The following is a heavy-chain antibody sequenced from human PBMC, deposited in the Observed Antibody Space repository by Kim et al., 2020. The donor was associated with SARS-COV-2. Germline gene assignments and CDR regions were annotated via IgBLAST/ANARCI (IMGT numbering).Heavy chain of an antibody. Sequence: ASVKVSCKASGFTFIGYYMHWVRQAPGQGLEWMGWINPNSGGTNYDQKFQGRLTVTRDTSTSTAYMELSRLRSDDTAVYYCARTPSDRRGYYYFDYWGQGTRVTVSS. D-gene: IGHD3-22*01. V-gene: IGHV1-2*02. CDR1: GFTFIGYY. CDR3: ARTPSDRRGYYYFDY. J-gene: IGHJ4*02. CDR2: INPNSGGT.